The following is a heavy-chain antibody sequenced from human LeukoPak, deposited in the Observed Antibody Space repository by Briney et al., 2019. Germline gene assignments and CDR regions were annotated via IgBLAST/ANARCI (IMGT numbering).Heavy chain of an antibody. J-gene: IGHJ4*02. D-gene: IGHD6-13*01. CDR3: AREEVTDGAAAIDY. V-gene: IGHV1-2*02. CDR2: INPNSGGT. Sequence: GASVKVSCKASGYTFTGYYMHWVRQAPGQGLEWMGWINPNSGGTNYAQKFQGRVTMTRDTSISTAYMELSSLRSEDTAVYYCAREEVTDGAAAIDYWGQGTLVTVSS. CDR1: GYTFTGYY.